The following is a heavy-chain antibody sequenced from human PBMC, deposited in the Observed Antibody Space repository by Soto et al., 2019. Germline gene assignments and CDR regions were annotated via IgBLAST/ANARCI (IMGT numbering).Heavy chain of an antibody. CDR3: ARRLAGVRGVTRDYYYMDV. V-gene: IGHV4-39*01. CDR1: GGSISSSSYY. D-gene: IGHD3-10*01. J-gene: IGHJ6*03. CDR2: IYYSGST. Sequence: SETLSLTCTVSGGSISSSSYYWGWIRQPPGKGLEWIGSIYYSGSTYYNPSLKSRVTISVDTSKNQFSLKLSSVTAADTAVYYCARRLAGVRGVTRDYYYMDVWGKGTTVTVSS.